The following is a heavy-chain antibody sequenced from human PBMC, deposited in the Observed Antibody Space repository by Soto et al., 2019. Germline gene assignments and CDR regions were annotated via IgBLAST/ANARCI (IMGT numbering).Heavy chain of an antibody. V-gene: IGHV4-4*01. J-gene: IGHJ5*02. CDR2: IFQSGST. CDR1: GGTIRSPDW. CDR3: ARGRGRYSSGWSWFDP. D-gene: IGHD6-19*01. Sequence: ETLSLTCGVSGGTIRSPDWWTWVRQPPGKGLEWIGEIFQSGSTNYTPSLESRVTISVDKSKNQFSLTLTSVTAADTAVYFCARGRGRYSSGWSWFDPWGQGILVTVSS.